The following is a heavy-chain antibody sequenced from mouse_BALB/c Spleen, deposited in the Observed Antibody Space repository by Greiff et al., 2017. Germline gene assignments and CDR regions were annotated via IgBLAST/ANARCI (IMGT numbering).Heavy chain of an antibody. CDR2: ISSGGGNT. J-gene: IGHJ2*01. D-gene: IGHD1-1*01. CDR1: GFTFSSYT. CDR3: ARSRNYYAYFDY. Sequence: EVKVEESGGGLVKPGGSLKLSCAASGFTFSSYTMSWVRQTPEKRLEWVATISSGGGNTYYPDSVKGRFTISRDNAKNNLYLQMSSLRSEDTALYYCARSRNYYAYFDYWGQGTTLTVSS. V-gene: IGHV5-9*03.